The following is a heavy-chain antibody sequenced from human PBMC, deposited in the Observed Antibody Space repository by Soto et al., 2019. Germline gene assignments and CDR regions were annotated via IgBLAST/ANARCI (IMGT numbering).Heavy chain of an antibody. J-gene: IGHJ4*02. D-gene: IGHD6-19*01. CDR1: GFTFSTFW. CDR3: ARNPWGVAGTDY. CDR2: IKPGGSEK. Sequence: EVQVVESGGGLVQPGGSPRLSCAASGFTFSTFWMSWVRQAPGKGLEWVANIKPGGSEKYYVDSVKGRFTISRDDANKSLYLQMNSLRVEDTAMYYCARNPWGVAGTDYWGQGTLVTVSS. V-gene: IGHV3-7*01.